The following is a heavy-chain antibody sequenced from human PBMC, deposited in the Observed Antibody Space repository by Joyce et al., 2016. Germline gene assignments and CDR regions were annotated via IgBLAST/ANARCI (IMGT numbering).Heavy chain of an antibody. J-gene: IGHJ4*02. D-gene: IGHD3-10*01. CDR1: GFTFSRYW. V-gene: IGHV3-7*01. Sequence: EVQLVESGGGLVQPGGSLRLSCAASGFTFSRYWMTWVRQGPGKGLEWVANIKQDGSEKYYEDSVKGRFTISRDNAKNSLYLQMNSLRAEDTAVYYCARVRDFYGSGSQPLDYWGQGTLVTVSS. CDR3: ARVRDFYGSGSQPLDY. CDR2: IKQDGSEK.